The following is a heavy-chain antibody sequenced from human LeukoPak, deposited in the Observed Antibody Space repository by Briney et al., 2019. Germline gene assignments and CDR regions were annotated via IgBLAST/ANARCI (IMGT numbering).Heavy chain of an antibody. V-gene: IGHV3-21*01. D-gene: IGHD3-10*01. J-gene: IGHJ4*02. Sequence: GGSLRLSCAASGFRFSNYGMNWVRQAPGKGLEWVSSISSSSSYIYYADSVKGRFTISRDNAKNSLYLQMNSLRAEDTAVYYCARDHMVRGVTALYYFDYWGQGTLVTVSS. CDR1: GFRFSNYG. CDR3: ARDHMVRGVTALYYFDY. CDR2: ISSSSSYI.